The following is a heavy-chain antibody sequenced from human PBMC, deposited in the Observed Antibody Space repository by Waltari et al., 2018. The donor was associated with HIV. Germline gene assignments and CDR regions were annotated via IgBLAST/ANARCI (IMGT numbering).Heavy chain of an antibody. CDR2: IYYSGST. J-gene: IGHJ4*02. D-gene: IGHD3-22*01. CDR1: DGPIDRTGHF. V-gene: IGHV4-39*01. Sequence: QLQLQESGPGLVKPSETLSLTCTVSDGPIDRTGHFWGWLRQPPGKGLEWIGSIYYSGSTYDNPSLKSRVTISVDTSKNRFSLKLSSVTAADTAVYYCARHVGGYDTSGYFPYYFDYWGQGALVTVSS. CDR3: ARHVGGYDTSGYFPYYFDY.